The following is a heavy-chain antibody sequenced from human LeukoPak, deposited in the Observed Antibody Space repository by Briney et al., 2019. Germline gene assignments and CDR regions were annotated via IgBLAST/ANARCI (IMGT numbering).Heavy chain of an antibody. CDR3: AKDLYGITMVRGVIPGFDY. Sequence: PGGSLRLSCAASGFTFSRYAMSWVRQAPGKGLEWVSAISGSGGSTYYADSVKGRFTISRDNSKNTLYLQMNSLRAEDTAVYYCAKDLYGITMVRGVIPGFDYWGQGTLVTVSS. V-gene: IGHV3-23*01. CDR2: ISGSGGST. J-gene: IGHJ4*02. CDR1: GFTFSRYA. D-gene: IGHD3-10*01.